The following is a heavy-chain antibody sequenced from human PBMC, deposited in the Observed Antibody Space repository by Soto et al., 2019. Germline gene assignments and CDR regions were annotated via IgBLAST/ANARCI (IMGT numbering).Heavy chain of an antibody. CDR1: GGAFNNYI. Sequence: QVQLVQPGAEVKKPGSSVKVSCKASGGAFNNYIFDWVRQAPGQGLEWMGGIIPMFGTPKYAQTFQDRITISADVSTGTAYMELTSLRFDDTAVYYCARGRDQPPVGLYFDSWGEGTRVTVSS. J-gene: IGHJ4*02. V-gene: IGHV1-69*01. CDR2: IIPMFGTP. CDR3: ARGRDQPPVGLYFDS. D-gene: IGHD1-26*01.